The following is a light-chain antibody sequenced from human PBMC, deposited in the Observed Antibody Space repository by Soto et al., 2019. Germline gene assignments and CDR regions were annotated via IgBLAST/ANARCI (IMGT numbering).Light chain of an antibody. V-gene: IGLV2-14*01. Sequence: QSALNQPASVSGSPGQSITISCTGTSSDVGGYNYVSWYQQHPGKAPKLMIYEVSNRPSGVSNRFSGSKSGNTASLTISGLQADDEADYYCISYTSSSIDYVFGTGTKVTVL. J-gene: IGLJ1*01. CDR2: EVS. CDR3: ISYTSSSIDYV. CDR1: SSDVGGYNY.